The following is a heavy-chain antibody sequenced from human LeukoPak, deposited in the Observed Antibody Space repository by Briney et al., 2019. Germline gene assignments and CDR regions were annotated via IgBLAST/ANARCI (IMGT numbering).Heavy chain of an antibody. CDR3: ARGYSSSWYLD. Sequence: SETLSLTCAVYGGSFSGYYWSWIRQPPRKGLEWIGEISHSGSTNYNPSLKSRVTISVDTSKNQFSLKLSSVTAADTAVYYCARGYSSSWYLDWGQGTLVTVSS. J-gene: IGHJ4*02. CDR1: GGSFSGYY. D-gene: IGHD6-13*01. V-gene: IGHV4-34*01. CDR2: ISHSGST.